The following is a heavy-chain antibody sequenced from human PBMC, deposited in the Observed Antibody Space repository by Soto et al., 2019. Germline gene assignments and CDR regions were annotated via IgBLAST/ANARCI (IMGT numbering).Heavy chain of an antibody. J-gene: IGHJ6*02. CDR3: AXXXXSGYQRHYYYYAXXV. D-gene: IGHD2-2*01. CDR2: ISSGSSSI. CDR1: GFIFSSNY. Sequence: EVQLVESGGGLVQPGGSLRLSCAASGFIFSSNYMNWVRQAPGKGLEWVAYISSGSSSIDYADSVKGRFTISRDNANILLYLQMNSLRDDDTAVYYFAXXXXSGYQRHYYYYAXXVWGQGTTVTXSS. V-gene: IGHV3-48*02.